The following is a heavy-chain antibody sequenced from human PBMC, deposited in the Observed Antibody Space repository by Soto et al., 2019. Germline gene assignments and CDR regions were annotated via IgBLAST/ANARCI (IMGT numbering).Heavy chain of an antibody. CDR2: ISAYNGNT. D-gene: IGHD2-15*01. V-gene: IGHV1-18*01. CDR1: GYTFTSYG. J-gene: IGHJ3*02. Sequence: ASVKVSCKASGYTFTSYGISWVRQAPGQGLEWMGWISAYNGNTNYAQKLQGRVTMTTDTSTSTAYMELRSLGSDDTAVYYCARDQAAIVVVVAANDAFDIWGQGTMVTVSS. CDR3: ARDQAAIVVVVAANDAFDI.